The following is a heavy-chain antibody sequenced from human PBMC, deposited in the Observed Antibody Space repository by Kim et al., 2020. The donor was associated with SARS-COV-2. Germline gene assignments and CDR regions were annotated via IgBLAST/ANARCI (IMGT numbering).Heavy chain of an antibody. V-gene: IGHV1-69*06. CDR2: IIPIFGTA. J-gene: IGHJ4*02. D-gene: IGHD4-17*01. Sequence: SVKVSCKASGGTFSSYAISWVRQAPGQGLEWMGGIIPIFGTANYAQKFQGRVTITADKSTSTAYMELSSLRSEDTAVYYCASPLSPTYGDYEGYFDYWGQGTLGAVSA. CDR1: GGTFSSYA. CDR3: ASPLSPTYGDYEGYFDY.